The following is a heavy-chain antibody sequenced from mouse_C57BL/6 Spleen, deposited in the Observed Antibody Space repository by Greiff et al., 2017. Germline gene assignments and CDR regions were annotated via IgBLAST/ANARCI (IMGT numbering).Heavy chain of an antibody. CDR3: AREEIYYGNHGAMDY. J-gene: IGHJ4*01. CDR2: LNPGSGGT. CDR1: GYAFTNYL. Sequence: QVQLQQSGAELVRPGTSVKVSCKASGYAFTNYLIEWVKQRPGQGLEWIGVLNPGSGGTNYNEKFKGKATLTADKSSSTAYMQLSSLTSEDSAVYFCAREEIYYGNHGAMDYWGQGTSVTVSS. V-gene: IGHV1-54*01. D-gene: IGHD2-1*01.